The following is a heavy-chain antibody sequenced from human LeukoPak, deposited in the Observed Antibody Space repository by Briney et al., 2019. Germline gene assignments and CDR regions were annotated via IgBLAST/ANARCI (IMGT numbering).Heavy chain of an antibody. CDR3: ARGDYDILTGYSFDY. D-gene: IGHD3-9*01. CDR1: GGSISSYY. CDR2: IYYSGST. V-gene: IGHV4-59*08. Sequence: SETLSLTCTVSGGSISSYYWSWIRQPPGKGLEWIGYIYYSGSTNYNPSLKSRVTISVDTSKNQFSLKLSSVTAADTAVYYCARGDYDILTGYSFDYWGQGTLVTVSS. J-gene: IGHJ4*02.